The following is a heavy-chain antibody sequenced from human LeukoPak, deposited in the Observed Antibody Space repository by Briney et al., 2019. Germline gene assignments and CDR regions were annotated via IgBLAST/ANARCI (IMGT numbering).Heavy chain of an antibody. V-gene: IGHV4-59*08. D-gene: IGHD5-18*01. Sequence: SETLSLTCTVSGGSISYYYWSWIRQPPGKGLEWIGHIYYSGNTNYNPSLKSRVTISVDTSKNQFSLKLSSVTAADTAVYYCANWSGYGQLYWGQGTLVTVSS. CDR1: GGSISYYY. J-gene: IGHJ4*02. CDR2: IYYSGNT. CDR3: ANWSGYGQLY.